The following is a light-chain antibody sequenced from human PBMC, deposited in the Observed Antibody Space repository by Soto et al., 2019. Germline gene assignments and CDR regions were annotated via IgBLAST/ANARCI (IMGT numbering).Light chain of an antibody. CDR2: SYD. Sequence: QAVLTQPPSASGTPGQRVTISCSTSSSNLGDNTVNWYQHVPGTAPKLLIYSYDQRPSGAPDRFSGSRSGTSPSLAISGLQSADEADYSCAAWDATLDGYVFGTGTKVTVL. J-gene: IGLJ1*01. V-gene: IGLV1-44*01. CDR1: SSNLGDNT. CDR3: AAWDATLDGYV.